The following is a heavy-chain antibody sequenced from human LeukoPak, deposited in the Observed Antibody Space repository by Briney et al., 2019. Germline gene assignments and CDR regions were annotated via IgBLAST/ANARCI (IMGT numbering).Heavy chain of an antibody. J-gene: IGHJ4*02. D-gene: IGHD5-18*01. CDR2: IRPDGSAV. CDR3: GKTTAGYSSGQKPAWPVDY. V-gene: IGHV3-7*03. CDR1: GFTINQHA. Sequence: GGSLRLSCIASGFTINQHAMSWVRQAPVKGLEWVASIRPDGSAVFYVDSVKGRFTISRDNSKNTLYLQMNSLRAEDTAVYYCGKTTAGYSSGQKPAWPVDYWGQGTLVTVSS.